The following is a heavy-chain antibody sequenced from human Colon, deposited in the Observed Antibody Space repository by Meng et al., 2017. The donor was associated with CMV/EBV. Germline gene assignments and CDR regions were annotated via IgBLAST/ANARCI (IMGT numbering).Heavy chain of an antibody. D-gene: IGHD3-10*01. CDR3: ARDPFLVREGFDC. CDR2: ISGSGSTV. J-gene: IGHJ4*02. CDR1: GFSSRNYQ. V-gene: IGHV3-48*03. Sequence: GGPRRPSGAAPGFSSRNYQMHGVRQAPGKGLEWISYISGSGSTVFYAVSVKGRFTVSRDNAKNSLFLQMNSLPAEDTAVYYCARDPFLVREGFDCWGQGTLVTVSS.